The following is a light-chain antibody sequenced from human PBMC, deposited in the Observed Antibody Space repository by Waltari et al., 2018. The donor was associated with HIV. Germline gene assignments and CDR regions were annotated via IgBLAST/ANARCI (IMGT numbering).Light chain of an antibody. CDR3: QQYGSSPPYT. Sequence: EIVLTQSPGTLSLSPGERATLSCRASQSVSSSYLAWYQQKPGQAPRLLIYGASSRATGIPDRFSGSGSGTDFTLTIRRLGPEDVAVYYCQQYGSSPPYTFGQGTKLEIK. CDR2: GAS. V-gene: IGKV3-20*01. J-gene: IGKJ2*01. CDR1: QSVSSSY.